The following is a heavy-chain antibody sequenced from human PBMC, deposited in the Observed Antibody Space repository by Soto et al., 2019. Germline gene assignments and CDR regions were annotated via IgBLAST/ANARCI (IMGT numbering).Heavy chain of an antibody. J-gene: IGHJ3*02. D-gene: IGHD2-2*01. Sequence: PGGSLRLSCAASGFTFSSYSMNWVRQAPGKGLEWVSSISSSSSYIYYADSVKGRFTISRDNAKNSLYLQMNSLRAEDTAVYYCARGALGYCSSTSCYRAFDIWGQGTMVTVS. V-gene: IGHV3-21*01. CDR3: ARGALGYCSSTSCYRAFDI. CDR1: GFTFSSYS. CDR2: ISSSSSYI.